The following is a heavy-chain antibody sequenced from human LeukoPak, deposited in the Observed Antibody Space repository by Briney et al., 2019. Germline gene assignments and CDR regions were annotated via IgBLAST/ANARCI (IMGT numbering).Heavy chain of an antibody. CDR1: GFTFSSYS. D-gene: IGHD2-8*01. CDR2: INGDGSST. V-gene: IGHV3-74*01. CDR3: ARDNGPYDY. J-gene: IGHJ4*02. Sequence: GGSLRLSCAASGFTFSSYSMNWVRQAPGKGLVWVSRINGDGSSTSYADSVKGRFTISRDNVKNTLYLQMNSLRAEDTAVYYCARDNGPYDYWGQGTLVTVSS.